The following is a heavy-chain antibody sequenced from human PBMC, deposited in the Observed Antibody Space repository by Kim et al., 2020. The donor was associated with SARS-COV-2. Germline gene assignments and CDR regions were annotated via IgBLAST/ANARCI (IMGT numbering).Heavy chain of an antibody. V-gene: IGHV3-33*08. J-gene: IGHJ4*02. Sequence: GGSLRLSCAASGFTFSSYGMHWVRQAPGKGLEWVAAIWYDGSNKYYADSVKGRFTISRDNSKNTLYLQMNSLRAEDTAVYYCARDYGALDHPSGYWGQGT. CDR2: IWYDGSNK. CDR3: ARDYGALDHPSGY. D-gene: IGHD1-1*01. CDR1: GFTFSSYG.